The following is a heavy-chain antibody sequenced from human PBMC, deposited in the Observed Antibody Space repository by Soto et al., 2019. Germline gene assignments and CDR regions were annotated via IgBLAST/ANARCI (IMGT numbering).Heavy chain of an antibody. CDR2: INHSGST. CDR3: ARGNGSGRVPGY. Sequence: QVQLQQWGAGLLKPSETLSLTCAVYGGSFSGYYWSWIRQPPGKGLEWIGEINHSGSTNYNPSLKSRVTISVDTSKNQFSLKLSSVTAAVTAVYYCARGNGSGRVPGYWGQGTLVTVSS. V-gene: IGHV4-34*01. J-gene: IGHJ4*02. D-gene: IGHD3-10*01. CDR1: GGSFSGYY.